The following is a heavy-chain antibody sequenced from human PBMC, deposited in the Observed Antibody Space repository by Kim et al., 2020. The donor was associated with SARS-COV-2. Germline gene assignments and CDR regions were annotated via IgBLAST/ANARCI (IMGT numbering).Heavy chain of an antibody. V-gene: IGHV5-10-1*01. CDR3: ARPRGTGIVGAARDAFDI. J-gene: IGHJ3*02. CDR1: GYRFTSSW. Sequence: GESLKISCKGSGYRFTSSWISWVRQMPGKGLEWMGRIDPSDSYTNYSPSFQGHVTISADKSISTAYLQWSSLKASDTAMYYCARPRGTGIVGAARDAFDIWGQGTMVTVSS. D-gene: IGHD1-26*01. CDR2: IDPSDSYT.